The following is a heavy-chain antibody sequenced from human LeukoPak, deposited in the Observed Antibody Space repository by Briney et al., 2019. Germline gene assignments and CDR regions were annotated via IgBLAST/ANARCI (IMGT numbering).Heavy chain of an antibody. CDR1: GFTVSSYA. CDR2: ISGSGHTT. D-gene: IGHD3-10*01. CDR3: AKDYYDSGSYYYPFDY. Sequence: GGSLRPSCAASGFTVSSYAMSWVRQAPGKGLEWVSGISGSGHTTYYADSVKGRFTISRDNSKNTLYLQMNSLRAEDTAVYYCAKDYYDSGSYYYPFDYWGQGTLVTVSS. V-gene: IGHV3-23*01. J-gene: IGHJ4*02.